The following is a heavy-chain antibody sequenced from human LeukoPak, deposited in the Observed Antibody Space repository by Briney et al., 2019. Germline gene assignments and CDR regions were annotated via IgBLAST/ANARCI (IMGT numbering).Heavy chain of an antibody. CDR2: IYSSGST. CDR3: ARERYYYYYMDV. CDR1: GGSISNYF. V-gene: IGHV4-4*07. J-gene: IGHJ6*03. Sequence: SETLSLTCTVSGGSISNYFWSWIRQPAGKGLEWIGRIYSSGSTNYNPSLQSRVTMSVDTSKNQFSLKLSSVTAADTAMYYCARERYYYYYMDVWGTGITVTVSS.